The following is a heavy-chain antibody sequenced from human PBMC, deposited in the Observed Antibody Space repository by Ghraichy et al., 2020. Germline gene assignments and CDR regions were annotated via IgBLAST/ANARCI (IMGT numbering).Heavy chain of an antibody. CDR1: GFTFTNAW. CDR2: IKSKTDGETT. CDR3: TKGSLDLILGGAFDY. Sequence: GGSLRLSCAASGFTFTNAWMSWVRQAPGKGLEWVGRIKSKTDGETTDFPAPVKGRFTISRDDSKMMHLQMNSLTIEDTAVYYCTKGSLDLILGGAFDYWGQGTLVTVSS. D-gene: IGHD3-16*01. V-gene: IGHV3-15*01. J-gene: IGHJ4*02.